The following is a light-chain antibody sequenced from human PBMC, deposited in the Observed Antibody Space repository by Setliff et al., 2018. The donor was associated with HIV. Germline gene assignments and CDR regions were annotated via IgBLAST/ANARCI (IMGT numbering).Light chain of an antibody. CDR3: CSYADRTVYV. V-gene: IGLV2-23*01. J-gene: IGLJ1*01. Sequence: QSALTQPASVSGSPGQSITISCTGTSSDVGNYNLVSWYQKYPGKAPKLMIYEDNKRPSGVSDRFSGSKSGNTASLTISGLQAEDEADYYCCSYADRTVYVFGTGTKVTV. CDR2: EDN. CDR1: SSDVGNYNL.